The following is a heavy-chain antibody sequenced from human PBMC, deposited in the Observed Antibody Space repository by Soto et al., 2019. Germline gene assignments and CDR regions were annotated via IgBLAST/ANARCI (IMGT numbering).Heavy chain of an antibody. J-gene: IGHJ4*02. V-gene: IGHV3-33*01. CDR2: IWYDGSNK. D-gene: IGHD2-2*01. Sequence: QVQLVESGGGVVQPGRSLRLSCAASGFTFSSYGMHWVRQAPGKGLERVAVIWYDGSNKYYADFVKGRFTISRDNSKNTLYLQMNSLRAEDTAVYYCASRSPALDYWGQGTLVTVSS. CDR1: GFTFSSYG. CDR3: ASRSPALDY.